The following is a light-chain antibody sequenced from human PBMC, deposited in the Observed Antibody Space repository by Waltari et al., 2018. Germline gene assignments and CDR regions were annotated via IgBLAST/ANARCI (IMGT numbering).Light chain of an antibody. CDR3: QQYNGLYT. CDR1: QSISNW. V-gene: IGKV1-5*03. Sequence: DIQMTQSPSTLSASVGDRVTITCRASQSISNWLAWYQQKSGKAPKLLIYKASSLESGVPSRFSGSGSGTEFTLTISSLQPDDFATYYCQQYNGLYTFGQGTKLEIK. CDR2: KAS. J-gene: IGKJ2*01.